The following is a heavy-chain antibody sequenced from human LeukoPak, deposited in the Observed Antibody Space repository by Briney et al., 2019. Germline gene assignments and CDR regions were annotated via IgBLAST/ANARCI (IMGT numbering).Heavy chain of an antibody. J-gene: IGHJ5*02. Sequence: PGGSLRLSCAASGFTFTNYAMSWVRQAPGKGLEWVSAISDSGGSTYYADSVKGRFAISRDNSKNTLYLQMSSLRAEDTAVYYCAKEAMYYYDTSGYYQTWGQGILSPSPQ. CDR2: ISDSGGST. V-gene: IGHV3-23*01. CDR3: AKEAMYYYDTSGYYQT. CDR1: GFTFTNYA. D-gene: IGHD3-22*01.